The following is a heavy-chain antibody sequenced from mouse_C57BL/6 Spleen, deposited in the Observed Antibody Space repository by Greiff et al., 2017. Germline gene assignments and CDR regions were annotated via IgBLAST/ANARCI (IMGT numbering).Heavy chain of an antibody. CDR2: INPNNGGT. D-gene: IGHD3-2*02. CDR3: ARGAQVYYAMDY. J-gene: IGHJ4*01. V-gene: IGHV1-26*01. CDR1: GYTVTDYY. Sequence: VQLQQSGPELVKPGASVKISCKASGYTVTDYYMNWVKQSHGKSLEWIGDINPNNGGTSYNQKFKGKATLTVDKSSSQAYMELRSLTSEDSAVYYCARGAQVYYAMDYWGQGTSVTVSS.